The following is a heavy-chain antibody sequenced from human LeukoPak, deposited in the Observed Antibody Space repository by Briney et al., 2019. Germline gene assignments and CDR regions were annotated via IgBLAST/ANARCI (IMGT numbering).Heavy chain of an antibody. V-gene: IGHV3-48*03. CDR3: ARGIGAMVRGFDY. D-gene: IGHD3-10*01. CDR2: ISSSGSTI. CDR1: RFTFNTYA. J-gene: IGHJ4*02. Sequence: GGSLRLSCAASRFTFNTYAMNWVRQAPGKGLEWVSYISSSGSTIYYADSVKGRFTISRDNAKNSLYLQMNSLRAEDTAVYYCARGIGAMVRGFDYWGQGTLVTVSS.